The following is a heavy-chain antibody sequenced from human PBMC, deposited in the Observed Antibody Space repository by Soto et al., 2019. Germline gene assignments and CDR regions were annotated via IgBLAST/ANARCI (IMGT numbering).Heavy chain of an antibody. CDR1: GGSFSGYY. CDR3: ARECDYYDSSGYYYFDY. J-gene: IGHJ4*02. Sequence: SETLSLTCAVYGGSFSGYYWSWIRQPPGKGLEWIGEINHSGSTNYNPSLKSRVTISVDTSKNQFSLKLSSVTAADTAVYYCARECDYYDSSGYYYFDYWGQGTLVTVSS. D-gene: IGHD3-22*01. V-gene: IGHV4-34*01. CDR2: INHSGST.